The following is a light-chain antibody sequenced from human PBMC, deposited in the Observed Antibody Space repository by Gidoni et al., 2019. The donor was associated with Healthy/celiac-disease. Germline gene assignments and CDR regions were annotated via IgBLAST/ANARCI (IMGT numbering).Light chain of an antibody. CDR2: KAS. V-gene: IGKV1-5*03. J-gene: IGKJ2*01. CDR1: QSISSW. Sequence: DIQMTQSPSTLSASVGDRVTITCRASQSISSWLAWYQQKPGKAPKLLIYKASSLESGVPSRFSGSGSVTEFTLTISSLQPDDFATYYCQQYNSYRMYTFGQXTKLEIK. CDR3: QQYNSYRMYT.